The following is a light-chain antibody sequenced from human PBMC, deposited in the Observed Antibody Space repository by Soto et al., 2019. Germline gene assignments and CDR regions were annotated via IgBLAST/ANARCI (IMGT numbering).Light chain of an antibody. V-gene: IGKV3-20*01. J-gene: IGKJ3*01. CDR3: QQYSNAPFT. Sequence: EIVLTQSPGTLSMSPGVRATLSCRASQSVSSRYVAWHQQKPGQAPRLLLSGATNRATGIPDRFSGSGSGKDFTLTISGLEPEDFAVYYCQQYSNAPFTFGPGTKVEI. CDR1: QSVSSRY. CDR2: GAT.